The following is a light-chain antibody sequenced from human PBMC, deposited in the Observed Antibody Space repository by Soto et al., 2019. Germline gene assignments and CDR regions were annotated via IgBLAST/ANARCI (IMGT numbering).Light chain of an antibody. Sequence: QAVVTQPPSASGSPGQSVTISCTGTSSDVGGYNYVSWYQQHPDKAPKLMIYEVSKRPSGVPDRFSGSKSGNTASLTVSGLQADDEADYYCSSYAGSNILLFGGGTKVTVL. CDR1: SSDVGGYNY. V-gene: IGLV2-8*01. CDR2: EVS. CDR3: SSYAGSNILL. J-gene: IGLJ2*01.